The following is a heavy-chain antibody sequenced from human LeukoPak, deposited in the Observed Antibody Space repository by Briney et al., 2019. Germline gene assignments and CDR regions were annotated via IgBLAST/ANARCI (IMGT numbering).Heavy chain of an antibody. CDR2: IKYDDTVK. D-gene: IGHD2-15*01. CDR1: GFNFGTYW. J-gene: IGHJ4*02. Sequence: GGSLRLSCTAAGFNFGTYWMSWVRQSPEKGLEFVANIKYDDTVKNYVDSVKGRFTISRDNPSNSVYLQMDSLRPEDTALYYCARDPDSSAFDYWRQGAQVTVSS. CDR3: ARDPDSSAFDY. V-gene: IGHV3-7*01.